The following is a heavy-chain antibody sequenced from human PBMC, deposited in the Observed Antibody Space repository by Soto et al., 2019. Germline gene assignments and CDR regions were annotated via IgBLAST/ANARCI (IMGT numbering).Heavy chain of an antibody. CDR2: VTDTGGST. D-gene: IGHD3-10*01. CDR1: GFNFYAYA. J-gene: IGHJ4*02. CDR3: AKDPYGSGSYYNAPVDY. V-gene: IGHV3-23*01. Sequence: PGGSLRLSCAASGFNFYAYAMTWVRQAPGKGLEWVSAVTDTGGSTYYADSVKGRFTISRDNSKNTLYLQMNSLRAEDTAVYYCAKDPYGSGSYYNAPVDYWGQGTLVTVSS.